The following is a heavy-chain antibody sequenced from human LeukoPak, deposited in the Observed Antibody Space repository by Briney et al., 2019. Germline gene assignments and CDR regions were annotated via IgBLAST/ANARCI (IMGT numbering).Heavy chain of an antibody. V-gene: IGHV4-34*01. Sequence: PSETLTLTCAVYGGSFSGYYWSWIRQPPGKGLEWIGEINHSGSTNYNPSLKSRVTISVDTSKNQFSLKLSSVTAADTAVYYCARAGYSYAHRHYYYMDVWGKGTTVTVSS. D-gene: IGHD5-18*01. J-gene: IGHJ6*03. CDR3: ARAGYSYAHRHYYYMDV. CDR2: INHSGST. CDR1: GGSFSGYY.